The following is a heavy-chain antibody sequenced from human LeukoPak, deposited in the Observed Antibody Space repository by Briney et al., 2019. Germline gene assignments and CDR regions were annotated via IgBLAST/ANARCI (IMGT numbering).Heavy chain of an antibody. D-gene: IGHD3-3*01. J-gene: IGHJ3*02. Sequence: SETLSLTCTVSGYSISSGYYWGWIRQPPGKGLEWIGSIYHSGSTYYNPSLKGRVTISVDRSKNQFSLKLSSATAADTAVYYCARRITRKYYDFWSDAFDIWGQGTMVTVSS. CDR2: IYHSGST. CDR3: ARRITRKYYDFWSDAFDI. CDR1: GYSISSGYY. V-gene: IGHV4-38-2*02.